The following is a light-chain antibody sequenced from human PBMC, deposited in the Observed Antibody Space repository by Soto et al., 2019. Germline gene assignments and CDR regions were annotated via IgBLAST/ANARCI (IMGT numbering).Light chain of an antibody. CDR2: GAS. CDR3: QQYHNWPLT. V-gene: IGKV3D-15*01. J-gene: IGKJ4*01. Sequence: EIVMTQSPATLSVSPGERATLSCRASQSVSSNLAWYQQKPGQAPRLLIYGASTGATGIPARFSGSGSGTEFTLTISSLQSEDFAVYYCQQYHNWPLTFGGGTKVEIK. CDR1: QSVSSN.